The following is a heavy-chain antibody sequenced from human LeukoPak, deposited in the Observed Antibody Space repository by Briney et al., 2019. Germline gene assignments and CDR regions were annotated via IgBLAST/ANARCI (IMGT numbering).Heavy chain of an antibody. CDR1: GGSFSGYY. Sequence: SETLSLTCAVYGGSFSGYYWSWIRQPPGKGLEWIGEINHSGSTNYNPSLKSRVTISVDTSKNQFSLKLSSVTAADTAVYYCARGRLQLWLFSYYYMDVWGKGTTVTVSS. CDR2: INHSGST. D-gene: IGHD5-18*01. CDR3: ARGRLQLWLFSYYYMDV. V-gene: IGHV4-34*01. J-gene: IGHJ6*03.